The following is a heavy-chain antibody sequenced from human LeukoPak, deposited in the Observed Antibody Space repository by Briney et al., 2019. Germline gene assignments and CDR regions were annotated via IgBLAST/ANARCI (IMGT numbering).Heavy chain of an antibody. CDR2: ISGSGGST. D-gene: IGHD6-25*01. CDR1: GFTFSSYW. CDR3: AKDRNWGIAATFDY. V-gene: IGHV3-23*01. Sequence: PGGSLRLSCAASGFTFSSYWMSWVRQAPGKGLEWVSAISGSGGSTYYADSVKGRFTISRDNSKNTLYLQMNSLRAEDTAVYYCAKDRNWGIAATFDYWGQGTLVTVSS. J-gene: IGHJ4*02.